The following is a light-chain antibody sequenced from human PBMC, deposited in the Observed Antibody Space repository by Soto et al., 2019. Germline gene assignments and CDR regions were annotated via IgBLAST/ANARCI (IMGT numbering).Light chain of an antibody. J-gene: IGLJ2*01. CDR2: EVS. Sequence: QSALTQPPSASGSPGQSVTISCTGTCSDVGAYKYVSWYQQHPGKAPKLMIYEVSKRPSVVPDRFSGSKSGNTASLTVSWLQAEDESDYYFSSYAGRSVVFGGGTKLAVL. CDR3: SSYAGRSVV. V-gene: IGLV2-8*01. CDR1: CSDVGAYKY.